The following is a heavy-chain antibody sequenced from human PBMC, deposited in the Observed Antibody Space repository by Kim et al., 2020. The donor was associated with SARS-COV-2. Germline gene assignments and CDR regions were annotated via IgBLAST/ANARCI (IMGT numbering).Heavy chain of an antibody. Sequence: GGSLRLSCAASGFTFDDYGMSWVRQAPGKGLEWVSGINWNGGSTGYADSVKGRFTISRDNAKNSLYLQMNSLRAEDTALYHCARAVGSGYSYGFDAFDIWGQGTMVTVSS. CDR3: ARAVGSGYSYGFDAFDI. V-gene: IGHV3-20*01. D-gene: IGHD5-18*01. J-gene: IGHJ3*02. CDR2: INWNGGST. CDR1: GFTFDDYG.